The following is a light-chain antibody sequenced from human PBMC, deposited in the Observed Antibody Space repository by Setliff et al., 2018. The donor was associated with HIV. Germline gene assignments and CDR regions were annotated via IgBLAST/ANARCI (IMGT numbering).Light chain of an antibody. Sequence: QSVLTQPASVSGSPGQSITISCTETSSDVGGYNYVSWYQQHPGKAPKLMIYDVSKRPSGVSTRFSGSKSGNTASLTISGLQAEDEADYFCNSYTSSSTFYVFGTGTKVTVL. V-gene: IGLV2-14*01. CDR1: SSDVGGYNY. J-gene: IGLJ1*01. CDR2: DVS. CDR3: NSYTSSSTFYV.